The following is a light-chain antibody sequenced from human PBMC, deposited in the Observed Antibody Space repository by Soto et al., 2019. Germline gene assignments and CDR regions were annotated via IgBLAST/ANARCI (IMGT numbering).Light chain of an antibody. CDR2: AAS. CDR3: QQYGSTPVP. CDR1: EMITSSY. V-gene: IGKV3-20*01. J-gene: IGKJ1*01. Sequence: EVLLSPFPSTLSFSPGERGTPSCRASEMITSSYVAWYQHKPGQSPRLLIYAASVRATGIPDRFSGSGSGTGFTLTISRLEPEDSAVYYCQQYGSTPVPFGQGTKVDIK.